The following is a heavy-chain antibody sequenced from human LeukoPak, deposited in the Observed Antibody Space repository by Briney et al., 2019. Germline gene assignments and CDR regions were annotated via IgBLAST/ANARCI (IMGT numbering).Heavy chain of an antibody. CDR1: GGSISSYY. V-gene: IGHV4-59*01. J-gene: IGHJ4*02. D-gene: IGHD1-26*01. CDR2: IYYSGST. CDR3: ALSYSSGSYVH. Sequence: SETLSLTCTVSGGSISSYYWSWIRKPPGKGLEWIGYIYYSGSTNYNPSLKSRVTISVDTSKNQFSLKLSSVTAADTAVYYCALSYSSGSYVHWGQRNLVTVSS.